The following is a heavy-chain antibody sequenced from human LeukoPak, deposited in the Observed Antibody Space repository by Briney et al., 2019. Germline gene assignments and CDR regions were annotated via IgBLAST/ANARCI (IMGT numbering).Heavy chain of an antibody. CDR3: AKDSFTGVRGVGSDDGFAV. V-gene: IGHV3-23*01. D-gene: IGHD3-10*01. CDR1: GFTFATYG. CDR2: VGDSADTT. Sequence: PGGSLRLSCAASGFTFATYGMSWVRQAPGKGLEWVSAVGDSADTTHYADSVKGRFFISRDNSKNTVHLQMNSLRAEDTAVYYCAKDSFTGVRGVGSDDGFAVWGQGTMVTVSS. J-gene: IGHJ3*01.